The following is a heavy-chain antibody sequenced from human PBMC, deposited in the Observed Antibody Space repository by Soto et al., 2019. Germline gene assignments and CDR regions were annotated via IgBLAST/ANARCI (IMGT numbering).Heavy chain of an antibody. V-gene: IGHV1-2*04. CDR3: ARVPPPVVVVAPDY. J-gene: IGHJ4*02. Sequence: ASVKVSCKASGYTFTGYYMHWVRQAPGRGLEWMGWINPNSGGTNYAQKFQGWVTMTRDTSISTAYMELSRLRSDHTAVYYCARVPPPVVVVAPDYWGQETLLNVSS. D-gene: IGHD2-15*01. CDR2: INPNSGGT. CDR1: GYTFTGYY.